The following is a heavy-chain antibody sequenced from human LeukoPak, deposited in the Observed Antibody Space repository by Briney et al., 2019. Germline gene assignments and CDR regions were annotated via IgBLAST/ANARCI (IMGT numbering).Heavy chain of an antibody. CDR3: ARDRTKYSSSSYFDY. CDR1: GFTFSSYA. J-gene: IGHJ4*02. Sequence: GGSLGLSCAASGFTFSSYAMHRVRQAPGKGLEWVAVISYDGSNKYYADSVKGRFTISRDNSKNTLYLQMNSLRAEDTAVYYCARDRTKYSSSSYFDYWGQGTLVTVSS. V-gene: IGHV3-30-3*01. CDR2: ISYDGSNK. D-gene: IGHD6-6*01.